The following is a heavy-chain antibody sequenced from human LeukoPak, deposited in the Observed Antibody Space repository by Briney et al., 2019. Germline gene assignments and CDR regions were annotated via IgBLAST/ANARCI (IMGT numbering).Heavy chain of an antibody. J-gene: IGHJ4*02. Sequence: GGSLRLSCAASGFTFSSYAMSWVRQAPGKGPEWVSAISGSGGSTYYADSVKGRFTISRDNSKNTLYLQMNSLRAEDTAVYYCAKDLYYYGSGSPTQDYWGQGTLVTVSS. D-gene: IGHD3-10*01. CDR2: ISGSGGST. CDR3: AKDLYYYGSGSPTQDY. V-gene: IGHV3-23*01. CDR1: GFTFSSYA.